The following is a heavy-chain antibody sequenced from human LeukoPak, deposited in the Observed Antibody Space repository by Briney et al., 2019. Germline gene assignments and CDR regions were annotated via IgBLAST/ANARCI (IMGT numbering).Heavy chain of an antibody. J-gene: IGHJ4*02. CDR3: TREERGYIPAF. Sequence: GGSLRLSCAASGFTFGSYALHWVRQTPGKGLEWVAFVSYDGSWDSHSDSVKGRFTISRDDSKNTLYLQMTRLRAEDTAVYYCTREERGYIPAFWGQGTLVTVSS. D-gene: IGHD3-16*02. CDR1: GFTFGSYA. V-gene: IGHV3-30*01. CDR2: VSYDGSWD.